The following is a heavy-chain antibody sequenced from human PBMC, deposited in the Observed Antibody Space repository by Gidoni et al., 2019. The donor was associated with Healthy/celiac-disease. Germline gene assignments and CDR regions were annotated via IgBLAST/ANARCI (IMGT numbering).Heavy chain of an antibody. V-gene: IGHV1-69*08. CDR2: IIPILGIA. J-gene: IGHJ5*02. D-gene: IGHD6-13*01. CDR3: AREGAFIAAAGTWFDP. CDR1: GGTFSSYT. Sequence: QVQLVQSGAEVKKPGSSVKVSCKASGGTFSSYTISWVRQAPGQGLEWMGRIIPILGIANYAQKFQGRVTITADKSTSTAYMELSSLRSEDTAVYYCAREGAFIAAAGTWFDPWGQGTLVTVSS.